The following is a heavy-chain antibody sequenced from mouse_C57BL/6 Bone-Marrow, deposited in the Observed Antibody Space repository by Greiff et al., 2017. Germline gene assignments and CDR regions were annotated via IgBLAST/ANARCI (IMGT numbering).Heavy chain of an antibody. Sequence: QVQLQQPGAELVKPGASVKLSCKASGYTFTSYWMHWVKQRPGQGLEWIGMIHPNSGSTNYHEKFKSKATLTVDKSSSTAYMQLSSLTSEDSAVYYCARGGYGSYWYFDVWGTGTTVTVSS. D-gene: IGHD1-1*01. CDR3: ARGGYGSYWYFDV. J-gene: IGHJ1*03. CDR1: GYTFTSYW. V-gene: IGHV1-64*01. CDR2: IHPNSGST.